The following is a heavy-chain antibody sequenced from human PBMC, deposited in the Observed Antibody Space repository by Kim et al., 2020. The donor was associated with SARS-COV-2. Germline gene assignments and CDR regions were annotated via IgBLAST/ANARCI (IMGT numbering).Heavy chain of an antibody. CDR1: GGSFSGYY. V-gene: IGHV4-34*01. D-gene: IGHD6-19*01. Sequence: SETLSLTCAVYGGSFSGYYWSWIRQPPGKGLEWIGEINHSGSTNYNPSLKSRVTISVDTSKNQFSLKLSSVTAADTAVYYCARGLGAVAGTAPRDAFDIWGQGTMVTVSS. CDR3: ARGLGAVAGTAPRDAFDI. J-gene: IGHJ3*02. CDR2: INHSGST.